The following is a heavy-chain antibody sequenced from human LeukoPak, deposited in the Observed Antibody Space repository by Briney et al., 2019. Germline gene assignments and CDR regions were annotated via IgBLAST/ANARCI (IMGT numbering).Heavy chain of an antibody. CDR3: ARLTGTYYYYYMDV. CDR2: AHYSGST. CDR1: GGSISSSCCF. D-gene: IGHD1-7*01. V-gene: IGHV4-39*07. J-gene: IGHJ6*03. Sequence: PSETLSLPCTFSGGSISSSCCFWAWIPKPPGKGLEWIGSAHYSGSTYYNPSLKSRVTISVDTSKNQFSLKLSSVTAADTAVYYCARLTGTYYYYYMDVWGKGTTVTVSS.